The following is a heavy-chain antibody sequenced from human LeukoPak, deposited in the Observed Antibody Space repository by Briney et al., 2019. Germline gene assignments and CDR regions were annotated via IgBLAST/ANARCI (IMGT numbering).Heavy chain of an antibody. CDR1: GAPITTYY. D-gene: IGHD1-26*01. CDR3: ARVKRGWELLRYDALDI. J-gene: IGHJ3*02. V-gene: IGHV4-59*01. Sequence: SETLSLTCTVSGAPITTYYWSWIRQPPGKGLEWIGSLSYSGTTNYNPSLKSRVTMSLDTSKKQFSLSLKSVTAADTAVYFCARVKRGWELLRYDALDIWGQGTLVTVSS. CDR2: LSYSGTT.